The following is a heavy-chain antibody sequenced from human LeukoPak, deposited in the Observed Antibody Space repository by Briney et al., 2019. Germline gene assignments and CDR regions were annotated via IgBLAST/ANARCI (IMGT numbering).Heavy chain of an antibody. Sequence: GGSLRLSCAASGFTFSSYAMSWVRQAPGKGLEWVSAISGSGGGTYYADSVKGRFTISRDNSKNTLYLQMNSLRAEDTAVYYCAKGNYYDSSFDYWGQGTLVTVSS. CDR1: GFTFSSYA. CDR3: AKGNYYDSSFDY. V-gene: IGHV3-23*01. CDR2: ISGSGGGT. J-gene: IGHJ4*02. D-gene: IGHD3-22*01.